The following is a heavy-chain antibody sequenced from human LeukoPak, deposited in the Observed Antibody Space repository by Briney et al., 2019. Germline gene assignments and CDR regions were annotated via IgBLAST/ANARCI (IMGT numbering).Heavy chain of an antibody. Sequence: PGRSLRLSCVASGFTFSSHGMHWVRQAPGKGLEWVAVIWYDGSHRYYPDSVKVRFTISRDNSKNTLFLQMDSLRVDDTAVYYCVRDNAAADGALDYWGQGSLVTVSS. CDR2: IWYDGSHR. J-gene: IGHJ4*02. D-gene: IGHD5-24*01. CDR3: VRDNAAADGALDY. CDR1: GFTFSSHG. V-gene: IGHV3-33*01.